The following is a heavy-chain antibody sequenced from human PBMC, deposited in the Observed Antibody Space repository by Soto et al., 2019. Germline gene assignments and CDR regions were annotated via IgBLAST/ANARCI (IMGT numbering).Heavy chain of an antibody. Sequence: QVQLQESGPGLVKPSETLSLTCTVSGGSISSYYWSWIRQPPGKGLEWIGYFYYSGSTNYNPSLKSRVTISVDTSKNQFSLKLNSMTAADTAVYYCARHNYGSGSTYFDYWGQGTLVTVSS. J-gene: IGHJ4*02. CDR2: FYYSGST. V-gene: IGHV4-59*08. CDR1: GGSISSYY. D-gene: IGHD3-10*01. CDR3: ARHNYGSGSTYFDY.